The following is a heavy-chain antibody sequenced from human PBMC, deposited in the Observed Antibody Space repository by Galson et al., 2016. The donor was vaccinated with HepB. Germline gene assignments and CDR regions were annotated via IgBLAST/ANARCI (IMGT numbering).Heavy chain of an antibody. V-gene: IGHV1-3*04. CDR1: GYTFINYN. J-gene: IGHJ6*02. Sequence: SVKVSCKASGYTFINYNMHWVRQAPGQRLEWMGWINIGDDNTKYSQKFQGRVPITRDSSARTVYMELSSLRSEDTAVYYCAREYSGYGGNRYYSGMDGWGQRTTVTVSS. CDR3: AREYSGYGGNRYYSGMDG. D-gene: IGHD5-12*01. CDR2: INIGDDNT.